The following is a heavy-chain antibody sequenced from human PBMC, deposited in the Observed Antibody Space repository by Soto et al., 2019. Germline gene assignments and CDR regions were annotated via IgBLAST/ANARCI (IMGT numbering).Heavy chain of an antibody. V-gene: IGHV3-33*08. CDR2: IWYDGSNK. J-gene: IGHJ4*02. CDR1: GFTFSSYA. CDR3: ARDRYYGSGSSDY. Sequence: QVQLVESGGGVVQPGRSLRLSCAASGFTFSSYAMHWVRQAPGKGLEWVAVIWYDGSNKYYADSVKGRFTISRDNSKNTLYLQMNSLRAEDTAVYYCARDRYYGSGSSDYWGQGTLVTVSS. D-gene: IGHD3-10*01.